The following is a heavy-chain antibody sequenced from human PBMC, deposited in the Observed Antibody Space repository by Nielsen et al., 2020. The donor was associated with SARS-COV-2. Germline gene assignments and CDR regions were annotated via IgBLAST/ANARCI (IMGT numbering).Heavy chain of an antibody. V-gene: IGHV4-31*03. CDR2: IYYSGST. D-gene: IGHD6-13*01. CDR3: ARGQAWYSSSWYPYNWFDP. Sequence: SETLSLTCTVSGGSISSGGYYWSWIRQHPGKGLEWIGYIYYSGSTYYNPSLKSRVTISVDTSKNQFSLKLSSVTAADTAVYYCARGQAWYSSSWYPYNWFDPWGQGSLVTVSS. J-gene: IGHJ5*02. CDR1: GGSISSGGYY.